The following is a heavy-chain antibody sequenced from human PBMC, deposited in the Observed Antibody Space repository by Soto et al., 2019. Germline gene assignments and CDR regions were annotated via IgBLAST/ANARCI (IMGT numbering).Heavy chain of an antibody. CDR3: ARGRGYCSGGSCPLDY. CDR1: GYTFTSYG. J-gene: IGHJ4*02. V-gene: IGHV1-18*01. D-gene: IGHD2-15*01. Sequence: ASVKLSCKASGYTFTSYGISWVRQAPGQGLEWMGWISAYNGNTNYAQKLQGRVTMTTDTSTSTAYMELRSLRSDDTAVYYCARGRGYCSGGSCPLDYWGQGTLVTVSS. CDR2: ISAYNGNT.